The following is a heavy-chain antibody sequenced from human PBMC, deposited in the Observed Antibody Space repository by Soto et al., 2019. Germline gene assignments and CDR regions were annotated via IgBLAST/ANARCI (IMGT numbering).Heavy chain of an antibody. CDR2: IYHSGST. V-gene: IGHV4-30-2*01. Sequence: PSETMSLTTAVSDGAISSVGYSCSWNRQPPVKGLEWIGYIYHSGSTYYNPSLKSRVTISVARSKNQVSLKLSSVTAADTAVYYCARHSIAARRGIDYRGQGTLVSVSS. CDR1: DGAISSVGYS. CDR3: ARHSIAARRGIDY. J-gene: IGHJ4*02. D-gene: IGHD6-6*01.